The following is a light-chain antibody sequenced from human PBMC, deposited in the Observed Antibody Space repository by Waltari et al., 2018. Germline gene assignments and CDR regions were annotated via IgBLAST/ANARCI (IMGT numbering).Light chain of an antibody. CDR1: NSNVDILHL. CDR3: CSFAGYGIYV. V-gene: IGLV2-23*02. Sequence: QSALTQPASVSGSPGQSITISCTAVNSNVDILHLVSWYQHHTGRNPRLLIYEISQRPSGISNRFSGSKSGNTASLTISGLQPEDEADYFCCSFAGYGIYVFGSGTQVSVL. CDR2: EIS. J-gene: IGLJ1*01.